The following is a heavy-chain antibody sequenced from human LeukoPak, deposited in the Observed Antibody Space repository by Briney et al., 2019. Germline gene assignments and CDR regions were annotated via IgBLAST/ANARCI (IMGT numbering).Heavy chain of an antibody. CDR3: ARKEPFNPARDFWSGAGAFDI. D-gene: IGHD3-3*01. Sequence: GASVKVSCKASGGTFSSYAISWVRQAPGQGLEWMGGIIPIFGTANYAQKFQGRVTITADESTSTAYMELSSLRSEDTAVYYCARKEPFNPARDFWSGAGAFDIWGQGTMVTVSS. CDR1: GGTFSSYA. CDR2: IIPIFGTA. V-gene: IGHV1-69*13. J-gene: IGHJ3*02.